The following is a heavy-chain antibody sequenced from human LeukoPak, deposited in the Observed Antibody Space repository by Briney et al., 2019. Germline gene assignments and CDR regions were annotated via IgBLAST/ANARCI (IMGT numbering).Heavy chain of an antibody. CDR3: ARGQSPGTTVSAY. V-gene: IGHV1-18*01. CDR1: GYIFTNYG. J-gene: IGHJ4*02. D-gene: IGHD4-17*01. CDR2: ISAYNGNT. Sequence: ASVKVPCKASGYIFTNYGISWVRQAPGQGLEWMGWISAYNGNTNYAQRLQGRVTMTTDTSTSTVYMELRSLRSDDTAVYYCARGQSPGTTVSAYWGQGTLVTVSS.